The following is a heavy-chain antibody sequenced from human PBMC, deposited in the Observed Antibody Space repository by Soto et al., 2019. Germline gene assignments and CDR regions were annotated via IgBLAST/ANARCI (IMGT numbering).Heavy chain of an antibody. CDR1: GFTFTTYY. Sequence: VASVKVSCKTSGFTFTTYYIHWVRQAPGQGLEWMGMIDPSGGSTTYAQKFQGRITMTSDMSTSTVYMELSSLRSEDTAVYYCARVPYDTTGYYAFWGQGTLGTVSS. J-gene: IGHJ4*02. V-gene: IGHV1-46*01. CDR2: IDPSGGST. D-gene: IGHD3-22*01. CDR3: ARVPYDTTGYYAF.